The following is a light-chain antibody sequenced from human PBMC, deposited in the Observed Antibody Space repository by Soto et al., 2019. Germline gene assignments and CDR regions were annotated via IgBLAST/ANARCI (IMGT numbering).Light chain of an antibody. CDR2: DAS. Sequence: EIVLTQSPGTLSLSPGERATLSCRSSQSVSSSYLAWYQQKPGQAPRLLIYDASSRATGIPDSFSGSGSGTDFTLTISRLEPEDFAVYYCQQYGSSPTFGQGTKVEIK. J-gene: IGKJ1*01. CDR3: QQYGSSPT. V-gene: IGKV3-20*01. CDR1: QSVSSSY.